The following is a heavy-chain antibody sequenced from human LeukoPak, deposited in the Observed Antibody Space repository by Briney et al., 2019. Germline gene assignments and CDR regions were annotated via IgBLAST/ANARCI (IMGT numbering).Heavy chain of an antibody. CDR1: GFTFSSYG. J-gene: IGHJ3*02. CDR3: ASGAGAFDI. Sequence: GGSLRLSCAASGFTFSSYGMHWVRQAPGRGLEWVAVISYDGSNEYYADSVKGRFTISRDNSKNTVYMQMNSLRVEDTAVYYCASGAGAFDIWGQGTMVTVSS. D-gene: IGHD3-16*01. CDR2: ISYDGSNE. V-gene: IGHV3-30*03.